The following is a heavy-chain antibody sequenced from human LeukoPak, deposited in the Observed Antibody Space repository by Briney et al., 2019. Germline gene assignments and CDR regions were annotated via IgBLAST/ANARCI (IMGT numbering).Heavy chain of an antibody. V-gene: IGHV3-49*03. J-gene: IGHJ6*03. Sequence: GGSLRLSCTASGFTFGDYAMSWFRQAPGKGLEWVGFIRSKAYGGTTEYAASVKGRFTISRDDTKSIAYLQMNSLKTEDTAVYYCTRGVVSSSVPYYYYYYMDVWGKGTTVTVSS. CDR1: GFTFGDYA. CDR3: TRGVVSSSVPYYYYYYMDV. CDR2: IRSKAYGGTT. D-gene: IGHD6-6*01.